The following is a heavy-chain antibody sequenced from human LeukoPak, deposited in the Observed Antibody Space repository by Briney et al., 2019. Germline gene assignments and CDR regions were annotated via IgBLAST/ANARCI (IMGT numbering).Heavy chain of an antibody. V-gene: IGHV3-30-3*01. CDR1: GFTFSSYA. D-gene: IGHD6-19*01. Sequence: GGSLRLSCAVSGFTFSSYALHWVRQAPGKGLGWVALISHDGNNQYYADSVKGRFTISRDNSKSTLYLQMNSLRADDTAVYYCVRGGYSSGWDYYYYGMDVWGQGTTVTVSS. CDR3: VRGGYSSGWDYYYYGMDV. CDR2: ISHDGNNQ. J-gene: IGHJ6*02.